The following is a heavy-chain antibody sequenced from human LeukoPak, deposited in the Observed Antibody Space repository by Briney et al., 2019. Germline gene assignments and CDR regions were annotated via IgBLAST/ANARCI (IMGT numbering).Heavy chain of an antibody. V-gene: IGHV4-39*01. D-gene: IGHD3-10*01. CDR1: GGSISSSSDY. J-gene: IGHJ6*03. CDR2: IYYSGST. CDR3: ATGTQDYYYMDV. Sequence: PSETLSLTCTVSGGSISSSSDYWGWIRQPPGKGLEWIGSIYYSGSTYYNPSLKSRVTISVDTSKNQFSLKLSSVTAADTAVYYCATGTQDYYYMDVWGKGTTVTVSS.